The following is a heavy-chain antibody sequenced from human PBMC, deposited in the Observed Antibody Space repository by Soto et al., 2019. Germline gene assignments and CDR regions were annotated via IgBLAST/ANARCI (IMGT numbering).Heavy chain of an antibody. Sequence: QVQLVQSGAEVKKPGASVKVACKASGYSFNSYYMHWVRQAPGQGPEWMGVINPIGASTSYAQKFQGRVTMTRDTSTSTVYMELSSLRSEDTALYYCASDYNAYQRQHVFDIWGQGTLVTVSS. J-gene: IGHJ3*02. CDR2: INPIGAST. CDR1: GYSFNSYY. CDR3: ASDYNAYQRQHVFDI. D-gene: IGHD3-10*01. V-gene: IGHV1-46*02.